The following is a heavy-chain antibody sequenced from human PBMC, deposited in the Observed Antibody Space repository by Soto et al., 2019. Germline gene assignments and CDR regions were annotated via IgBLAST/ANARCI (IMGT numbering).Heavy chain of an antibody. CDR1: GFTFSAYW. CDR3: VGSRGWLFDY. D-gene: IGHD6-19*01. CDR2: IKQDGSEK. Sequence: EVHLVESGGDLVQPGGSLRLSCAASGFTFSAYWMQWVRQAPGKGLEWVAIIKQDGSEKYYVDSVTGRFTISRDNAKNSLYLQMGSLRAEDTAMYYCVGSRGWLFDYWGQGTLVTVSS. J-gene: IGHJ4*02. V-gene: IGHV3-7*05.